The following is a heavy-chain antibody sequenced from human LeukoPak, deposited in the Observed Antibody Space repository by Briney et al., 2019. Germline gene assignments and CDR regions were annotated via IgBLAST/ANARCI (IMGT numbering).Heavy chain of an antibody. D-gene: IGHD3-22*01. CDR2: IIPIFGTA. CDR1: GGTFSSYA. V-gene: IGHV1-69*13. Sequence: VKVSCKASGGTFSSYAISWVRQAPGQGLEWMGGIIPIFGTANYAQKFQGRVTITTDESTSTAYMELSSLRSEDTAVYYCARGKTNYYDSSGYYYFDYWGQGTLVTVSS. J-gene: IGHJ4*02. CDR3: ARGKTNYYDSSGYYYFDY.